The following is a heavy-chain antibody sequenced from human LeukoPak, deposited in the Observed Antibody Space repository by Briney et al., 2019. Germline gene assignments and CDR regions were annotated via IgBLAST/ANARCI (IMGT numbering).Heavy chain of an antibody. CDR2: ISWSSGSI. V-gene: IGHV3-9*01. D-gene: IGHD4-17*01. CDR3: AKDLGYGHYEGAPNAFDM. CDR1: GFTFDEYA. Sequence: PGGSLRLSCAASGFTFDEYAMHWVRQPPGKGLEWVSGISWSSGSIGYADSVKGRFTISRDNAEKSLYLQMNSLRDEDTALYYCAKDLGYGHYEGAPNAFDMWGQGTMVTVSS. J-gene: IGHJ3*02.